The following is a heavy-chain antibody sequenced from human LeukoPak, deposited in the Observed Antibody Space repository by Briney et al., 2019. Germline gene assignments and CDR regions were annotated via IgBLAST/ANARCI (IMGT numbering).Heavy chain of an antibody. CDR1: GFTFSNYA. Sequence: PGGSLRLSCAAPGFTFSNYAMSWVRQAPGKGLEWVSAITGSGGGTYYADSVKGRFTISRDNFKNTLYLQMNSLRAEDTAVYYCAKWGDYDVLTGYYDPDYWGQGTLVTVSS. V-gene: IGHV3-23*01. J-gene: IGHJ4*02. D-gene: IGHD3-9*01. CDR2: ITGSGGGT. CDR3: AKWGDYDVLTGYYDPDY.